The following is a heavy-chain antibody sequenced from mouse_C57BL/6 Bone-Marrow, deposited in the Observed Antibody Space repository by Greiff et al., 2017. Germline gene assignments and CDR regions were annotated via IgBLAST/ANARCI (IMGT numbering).Heavy chain of an antibody. CDR1: GYTFTSYW. V-gene: IGHV1-64*01. J-gene: IGHJ2*01. Sequence: QVQLQQPGAELVKPGASVKLSCKASGYTFTSYWMHWVKQRPGQGLEWIGMIHPNSGSTNYNEKFKSKATLTVDKSSSTAYMQLSSLTSEDSAVYYCASPYYGSSWGYRGQGTTLTDSS. CDR3: ASPYYGSSWGY. D-gene: IGHD1-1*01. CDR2: IHPNSGST.